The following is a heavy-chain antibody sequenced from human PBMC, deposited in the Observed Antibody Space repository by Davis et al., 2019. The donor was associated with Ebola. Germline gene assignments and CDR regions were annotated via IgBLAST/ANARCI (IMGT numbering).Heavy chain of an antibody. D-gene: IGHD6-19*01. CDR3: ARQESPVAGKYWYFDL. Sequence: MPSETLSLTCTVSGGSISSSGYYWAWIRRPPGKGLEWIGSAYYSGSSGSTHYNPSLKSRVTISVDTSKNQFALKLTSVTAADTAVYYCARQESPVAGKYWYFDLWGRGTLVTVSS. CDR2: AYYSGSSGST. CDR1: GGSISSSGYY. V-gene: IGHV4-39*01. J-gene: IGHJ2*01.